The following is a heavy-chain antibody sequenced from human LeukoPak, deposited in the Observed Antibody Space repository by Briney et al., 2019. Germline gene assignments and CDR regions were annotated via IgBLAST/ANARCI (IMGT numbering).Heavy chain of an antibody. CDR3: ARGTVTAPDY. CDR1: GFSVSSSY. J-gene: IGHJ4*02. Sequence: GGSLRLSCAASGFSVSSSYMSWVRQAPGKGLEWVSVFYIGGNTYYADSVKGRFTISRDNSKNTLYLQMNSPRAEDTAVYYCARGTVTAPDYWGQGTLVTVSS. V-gene: IGHV3-53*01. CDR2: FYIGGNT. D-gene: IGHD4-17*01.